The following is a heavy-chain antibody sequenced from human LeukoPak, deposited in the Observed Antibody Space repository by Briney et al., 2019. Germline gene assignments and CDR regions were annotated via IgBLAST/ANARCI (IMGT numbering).Heavy chain of an antibody. CDR3: ARDLAPDYGGIMITFGGVIVIPRAFDI. D-gene: IGHD3-16*02. J-gene: IGHJ3*02. CDR2: ISSSSSYI. V-gene: IGHV3-21*01. CDR1: GLTFSSYG. Sequence: GGSLRLSCAASGLTFSSYGMNWVRKAPGKGLEWVSSISSSSSYIYYADSVKGRFTISRDNAKNSLYLQMNSLRAEDTAVYYCARDLAPDYGGIMITFGGVIVIPRAFDIWGQGTMVTVSS.